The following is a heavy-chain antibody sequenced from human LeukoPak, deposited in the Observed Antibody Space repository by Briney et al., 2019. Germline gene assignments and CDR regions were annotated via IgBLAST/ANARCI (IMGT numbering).Heavy chain of an antibody. V-gene: IGHV1-69*05. CDR3: ARAMTTVVRNPYYYYYMDV. Sequence: GASVKVSCKASGGTFSSYAISWVRQAPGQGLEWMGGIIPIFGTANYAQKFQGRVTITTDESTSTAYMELSSLRSEDTAVYYCARAMTTVVRNPYYYYYMDVWGKGTTVTVSS. J-gene: IGHJ6*03. D-gene: IGHD4-23*01. CDR1: GGTFSSYA. CDR2: IIPIFGTA.